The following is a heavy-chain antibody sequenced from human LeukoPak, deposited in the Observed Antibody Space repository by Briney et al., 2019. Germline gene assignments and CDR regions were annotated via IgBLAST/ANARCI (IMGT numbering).Heavy chain of an antibody. CDR3: ARAGWYSSGWNPFDY. D-gene: IGHD6-19*01. CDR1: GFTFSSYW. J-gene: IGHJ4*02. CDR2: IKQDGSEK. V-gene: IGHV3-7*01. Sequence: RGSRRLSCAASGFTFSSYWMSWVRQAPGKGLEWLSNIKQDGSEKNYVDSVKGRFTISRDNAKNSLYLQMNSLRAEDTAVYYCARAGWYSSGWNPFDYWGQGTLVTVSS.